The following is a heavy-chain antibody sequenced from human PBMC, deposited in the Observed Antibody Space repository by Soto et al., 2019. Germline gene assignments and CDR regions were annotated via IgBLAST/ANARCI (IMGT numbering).Heavy chain of an antibody. V-gene: IGHV4-30-2*01. J-gene: IGHJ5*02. CDR3: ARDLGSGTGWFDP. Sequence: QLQLQESGSGLVKPSETLSLTCDVSGDSISRGAYSWSWIRQPPGKGLEWLGYSYHNGNSYLNPYHKSRLTISVDKSKNQFFLKVTSVTAADTGVYYCARDLGSGTGWFDPWGQGTLVTVSS. CDR1: GDSISRGAYS. D-gene: IGHD3-10*01. CDR2: SYHNGNS.